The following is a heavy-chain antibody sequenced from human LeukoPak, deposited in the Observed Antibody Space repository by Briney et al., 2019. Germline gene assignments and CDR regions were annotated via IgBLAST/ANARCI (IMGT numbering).Heavy chain of an antibody. CDR1: GFTFSTYN. D-gene: IGHD2-21*02. Sequence: GGSLRLSCAASGFTFSTYNMNWVRQAPGKGLEWVSSITSRGNYIYYADPVKGRFTISRDNAKNSLYLQMNSLRGDDTAVYYCARTAYCGGDCSVSRFDYWGQGTLVTVSS. V-gene: IGHV3-21*01. CDR2: ITSRGNYI. CDR3: ARTAYCGGDCSVSRFDY. J-gene: IGHJ4*02.